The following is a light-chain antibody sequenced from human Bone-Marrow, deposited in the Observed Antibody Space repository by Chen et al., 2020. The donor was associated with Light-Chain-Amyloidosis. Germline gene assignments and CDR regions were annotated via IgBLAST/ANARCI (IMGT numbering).Light chain of an antibody. J-gene: IGKJ1*01. V-gene: IGKV3-11*01. CDR2: DAS. Sequence: EIVCTHSPASLSLATGERATLSCRASQSIATYLACFQQRPGQPPRVLLYDASTRDTGIPARFSGSGSGTDFTLTVSSREPEDFAVYYCQQRSSWPTFGQGTRVE. CDR3: QQRSSWPT. CDR1: QSIATY.